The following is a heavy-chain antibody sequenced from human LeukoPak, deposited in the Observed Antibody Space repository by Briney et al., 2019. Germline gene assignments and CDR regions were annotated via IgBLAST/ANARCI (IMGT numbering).Heavy chain of an antibody. CDR3: ARGLSWYFDY. V-gene: IGHV4-61*03. D-gene: IGHD2/OR15-2a*01. CDR2: IYYSGST. CDR1: GGSVSSGSYY. J-gene: IGHJ4*02. Sequence: SETLSLTCTVSGGSVSSGSYYWSWIRQPPGKGLEWIGYIYYSGSTNYNPSLKSRVTISLDTSKNHFSLKLSSVTAADTAVYYCARGLSWYFDYWGQGTLVTVSS.